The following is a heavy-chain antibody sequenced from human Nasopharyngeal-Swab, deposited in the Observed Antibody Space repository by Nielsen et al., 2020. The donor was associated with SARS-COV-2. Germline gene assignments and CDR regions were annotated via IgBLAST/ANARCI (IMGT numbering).Heavy chain of an antibody. CDR2: ISYDGSIK. CDR1: GFTFNNYG. CDR3: AKDLYGDYGVDV. D-gene: IGHD4/OR15-4a*01. J-gene: IGHJ6*02. V-gene: IGHV3-30*18. Sequence: GESLKISCAASGFTFNNYGMYWVRQAPGKGLECVAFISYDGSIKYYADSVKGRFTISRDDSKNTVFLQMDSLRAEDTALYFCAKDLYGDYGVDVWGQGTTVIVSS.